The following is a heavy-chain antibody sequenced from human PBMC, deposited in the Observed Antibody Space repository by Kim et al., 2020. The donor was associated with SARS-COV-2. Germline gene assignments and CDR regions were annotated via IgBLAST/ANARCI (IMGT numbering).Heavy chain of an antibody. CDR2: INPSGGST. D-gene: IGHD1-26*01. V-gene: IGHV1-46*01. CDR1: GYTFTSYY. Sequence: ASVKVSCKASGYTFTSYYMHWVRQAPGQGLEWMGIINPSGGSTSYAQKFQGRVTMTRDTSTSTVYMELSSLRSEDTAVYYCARDQSAVGATHYYYYGMDVWGQGTTVTVSS. J-gene: IGHJ6*02. CDR3: ARDQSAVGATHYYYYGMDV.